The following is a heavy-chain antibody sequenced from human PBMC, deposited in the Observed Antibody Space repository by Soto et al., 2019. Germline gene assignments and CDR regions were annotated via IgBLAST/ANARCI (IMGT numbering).Heavy chain of an antibody. D-gene: IGHD2-15*01. CDR1: GFTFSAYA. V-gene: IGHV3-48*02. CDR2: ISSRSDTL. CDR3: ARDWDIVILSVPIPNYNYGMDV. J-gene: IGHJ6*02. Sequence: PGGSLRLSCEGSGFTFSAYAMNWVRQAPGKGLEWVSYISSRSDTLYYADSVKGRFTISRDNAKNSVYLQVNNLRDEDTAVYYCARDWDIVILSVPIPNYNYGMDVWGQGTKVTVSS.